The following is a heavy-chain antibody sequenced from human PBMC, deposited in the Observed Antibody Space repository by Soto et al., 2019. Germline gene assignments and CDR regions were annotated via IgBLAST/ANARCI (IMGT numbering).Heavy chain of an antibody. CDR2: IKFDGSEE. J-gene: IGHJ6*02. V-gene: IGHV3-7*05. Sequence: GGSLRLSCAGSGFSFTNHWMTWVRQAPGKGLEWVASIKFDGSEEYYVDSVKGRFTISRDNAKNSLYLQMSSLRAEDTAVYYCARGHYGMDVWGQGTTVTVS. CDR3: ARGHYGMDV. CDR1: GFSFTNHW.